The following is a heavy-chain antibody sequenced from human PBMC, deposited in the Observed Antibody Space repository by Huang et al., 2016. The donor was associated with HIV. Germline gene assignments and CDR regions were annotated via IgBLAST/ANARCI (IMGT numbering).Heavy chain of an antibody. Sequence: QVQLRQWGAGLVKPSETLSLTWAVYGGSFIGYYWTWIRQSPGKGLEWIGEINHNEKTNNHPSLKSRVTVSKDTAKKQFSVELTAGTAADTGVYFCAREKAADSAWYGVYYFDYWGEGALVTVTS. CDR3: AREKAADSAWYGVYYFDY. J-gene: IGHJ4*02. D-gene: IGHD6-19*01. CDR1: GGSFIGYY. CDR2: INHNEKT. V-gene: IGHV4-34*01.